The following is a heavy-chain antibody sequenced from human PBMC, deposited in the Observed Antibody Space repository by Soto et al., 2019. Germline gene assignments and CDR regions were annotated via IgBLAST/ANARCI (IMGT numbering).Heavy chain of an antibody. Sequence: PGWSLRLSCAASGFTFSSYWMSWVRQAPGKGLEWVANIKEDGSEKYYVDSVKGRFTISRDNAKNTLYLQMNSLRAEDTAVYYCARDLYQLPTMKYYYYGMDVWGQGTPVTVSS. J-gene: IGHJ6*02. D-gene: IGHD2-2*01. CDR3: ARDLYQLPTMKYYYYGMDV. CDR1: GFTFSSYW. CDR2: IKEDGSEK. V-gene: IGHV3-7*03.